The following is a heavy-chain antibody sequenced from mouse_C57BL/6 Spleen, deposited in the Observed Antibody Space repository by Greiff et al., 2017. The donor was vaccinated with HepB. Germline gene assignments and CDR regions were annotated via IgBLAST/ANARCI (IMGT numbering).Heavy chain of an antibody. Sequence: DVMLVESGGGLVKPGGSLKLSCAASGFTFSDYGMHWVRQAPEKGLEWVAYISSGSSTIYYADTVKGRFTISRDNAKNTLFLQMTSLRSEDTAMYYCARGDVGDFDYWGQGTTLTVSS. CDR3: ARGDVGDFDY. V-gene: IGHV5-17*01. CDR2: ISSGSSTI. J-gene: IGHJ2*01. D-gene: IGHD3-3*01. CDR1: GFTFSDYG.